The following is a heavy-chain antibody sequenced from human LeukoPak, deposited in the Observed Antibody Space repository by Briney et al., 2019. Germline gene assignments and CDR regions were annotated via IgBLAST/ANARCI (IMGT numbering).Heavy chain of an antibody. D-gene: IGHD3-10*01. V-gene: IGHV3-21*01. CDR3: ARGEGGNGSGSYYNDYYYYGMDV. J-gene: IGHJ6*02. CDR1: GFTFSSYS. CDR2: ISSSSSYI. Sequence: GGSLRLSCAASGFTFSSYSMNWVRQAPGKGLEWVSSISSSSSYIYYADSVKGRFTISRDNAKNSLYLQMNSLRAEDTAVYYCARGEGGNGSGSYYNDYYYYGMDVWGQGTTVTVSS.